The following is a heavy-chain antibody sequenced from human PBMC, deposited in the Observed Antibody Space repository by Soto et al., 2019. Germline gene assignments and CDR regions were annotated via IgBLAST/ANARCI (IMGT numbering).Heavy chain of an antibody. Sequence: PGGSLRLSCAASGFTVSSNYMSWVRQAPGKGLEWISGLSASGDTTYYADSVKGRFTISRDGSKNTLYLQMSSLRVDDTAVYYCTRDSGYDSTDWGQGTLVTVSS. J-gene: IGHJ4*02. D-gene: IGHD3-22*01. CDR3: TRDSGYDSTD. CDR2: LSASGDTT. CDR1: GFTVSSNY. V-gene: IGHV3-23*01.